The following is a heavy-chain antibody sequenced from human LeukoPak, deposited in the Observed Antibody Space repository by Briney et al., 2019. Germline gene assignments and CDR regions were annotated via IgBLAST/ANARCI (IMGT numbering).Heavy chain of an antibody. V-gene: IGHV4-59*01. Sequence: SETLSLTCTVSGGSISTDYWSWIRQPPGKGLEWIGYIYYSGSTNYNPSLKSRVTISVDTSKNQFSLKLSSVTAADTAVYYCARDSFLWTYWGQGTLVTVSS. CDR2: IYYSGST. CDR1: GGSISTDY. CDR3: ARDSFLWTY. D-gene: IGHD3/OR15-3a*01. J-gene: IGHJ4*02.